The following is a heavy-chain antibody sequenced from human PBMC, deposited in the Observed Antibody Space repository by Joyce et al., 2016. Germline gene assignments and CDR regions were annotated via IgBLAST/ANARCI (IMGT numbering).Heavy chain of an antibody. J-gene: IGHJ4*02. CDR3: AQLTWGY. Sequence: EVQLVQSGGGLVKPGESLRLSCAASGFSFNNGWMHWVRQAPGKGLGGVGRINTKSDGGTTDYAAPVKGRFTISIDDSKNTLFLQMNGLKTEDTAVYYCAQLTWGYWGQGNMVTVSS. V-gene: IGHV3-15*07. CDR2: INTKSDGGTT. CDR1: GFSFNNGW. D-gene: IGHD2-2*01.